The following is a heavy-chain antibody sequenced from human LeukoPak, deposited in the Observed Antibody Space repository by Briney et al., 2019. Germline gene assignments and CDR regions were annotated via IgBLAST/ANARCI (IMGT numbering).Heavy chain of an antibody. J-gene: IGHJ4*02. CDR2: IYYSGTT. Sequence: SETLFLTCSVSGGSISNSAYYWGWIRQPPGKGLEWIGSIYYSGTTYYNASLNSRVTISVYTSKNQFPLKLTSVTAADTAVYYCATTGVLAGREFHYWGQGTLVTVSS. D-gene: IGHD6-19*01. CDR3: ATTGVLAGREFHY. CDR1: GGSISNSAYY. V-gene: IGHV4-39*01.